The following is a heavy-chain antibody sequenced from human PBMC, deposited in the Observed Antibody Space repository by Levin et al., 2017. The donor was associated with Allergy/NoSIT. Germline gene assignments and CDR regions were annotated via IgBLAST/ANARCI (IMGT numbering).Heavy chain of an antibody. J-gene: IGHJ3*02. CDR3: AKDTRSWNAFDI. D-gene: IGHD6-13*01. V-gene: IGHV3-9*01. CDR2: ISWNSGSI. Sequence: SLKISCAASGFTFDDYAMHWVRQAPGKGLEWVSGISWNSGSIGYADSVKGRFTISRDNAKNSLYLQMNSLRAEDTALYYCAKDTRSWNAFDIWGQGTMVTVSS. CDR1: GFTFDDYA.